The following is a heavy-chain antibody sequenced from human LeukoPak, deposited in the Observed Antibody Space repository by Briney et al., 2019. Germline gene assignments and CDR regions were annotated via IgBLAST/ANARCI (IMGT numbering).Heavy chain of an antibody. D-gene: IGHD6-19*01. CDR3: AREVAVPGVSAFDI. CDR2: INPNSGGT. J-gene: IGHJ3*02. Sequence: GASVKVSCKASGYTFTGYYMHWVRQAPGQGLEWMGWINPNSGGTNYAQKFQGRVTMTRDTSISTAYMELSWLRSDDTAVYYCAREVAVPGVSAFDIWGQGTRVTVSS. V-gene: IGHV1-2*02. CDR1: GYTFTGYY.